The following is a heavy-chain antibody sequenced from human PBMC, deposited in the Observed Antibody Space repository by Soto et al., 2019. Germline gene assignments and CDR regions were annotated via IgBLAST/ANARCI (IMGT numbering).Heavy chain of an antibody. V-gene: IGHV3-23*01. CDR1: GFTFSSYA. CDR3: AIEEIGYCSGGSCYYFDY. Sequence: EVQLLETGGVLVQPGGSLRLSCAASGFTFSSYAMSWVRQAPGKGLEWVSAISGSGGSTYYADSVKGRFTISRDNSKNTLYLQMNSLRAEDTAVYYCAIEEIGYCSGGSCYYFDYWGQGTLVTVSS. D-gene: IGHD2-15*01. J-gene: IGHJ4*02. CDR2: ISGSGGST.